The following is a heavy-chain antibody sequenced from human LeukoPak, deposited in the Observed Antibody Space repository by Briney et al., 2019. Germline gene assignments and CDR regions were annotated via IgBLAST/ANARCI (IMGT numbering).Heavy chain of an antibody. Sequence: SETLSLTCTVSGASISGYYWSWIRQPPGKGLEWIGYIYSSGSTNYNPSLKSRVTISIDTSKNQFSLKLSSVTAADTAVYYCARHSNYGSGSYYRYWFDPWGQGTLVTVSS. CDR3: ARHSNYGSGSYYRYWFDP. J-gene: IGHJ5*02. CDR1: GASISGYY. V-gene: IGHV4-59*08. CDR2: IYSSGST. D-gene: IGHD3-10*01.